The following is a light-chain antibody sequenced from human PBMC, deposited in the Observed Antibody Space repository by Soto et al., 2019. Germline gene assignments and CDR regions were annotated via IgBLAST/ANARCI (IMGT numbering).Light chain of an antibody. Sequence: QSALTQPRSVSGSPGQSVTISCTGTSSDVGGYNYVSWYQQHPGKAPKLMIYDVSKRPSGAPDRFSGSKSGNTASLTISGLQAEDEADYYCCSYAASYTVFGGGTKLTVL. J-gene: IGLJ2*01. V-gene: IGLV2-11*01. CDR1: SSDVGGYNY. CDR2: DVS. CDR3: CSYAASYTV.